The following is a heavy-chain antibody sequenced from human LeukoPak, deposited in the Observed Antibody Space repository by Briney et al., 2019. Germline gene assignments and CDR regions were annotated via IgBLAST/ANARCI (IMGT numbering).Heavy chain of an antibody. CDR3: ATKHSSGYYGGED. CDR2: FDPEDGET. D-gene: IGHD3-22*01. J-gene: IGHJ4*02. CDR1: GYTLTELS. Sequence: ASVKVSCKVSGYTLTELSMHWVRQAPGKGLEWMGGFDPEDGETTYEQKFQGRVTMTEDTSTDTAYMELSSLRSEDTAVYYCATKHSSGYYGGEDWGQGTLVTVSS. V-gene: IGHV1-24*01.